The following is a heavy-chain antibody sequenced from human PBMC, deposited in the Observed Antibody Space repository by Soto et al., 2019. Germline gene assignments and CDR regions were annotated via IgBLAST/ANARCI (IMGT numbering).Heavy chain of an antibody. CDR1: GYPFTRYS. J-gene: IGHJ6*02. Sequence: ASVKVSCKASGYPFTRYSIRWVRQAAGKGLEWMGWTSGYNGDTEYSKNIQGRLTMTTDTSKTTPSMEMRSLKSDDTAVYYCARASLTIFGAPYGMDVWGQGTSVTVSS. CDR2: TSGYNGDT. D-gene: IGHD3-3*01. V-gene: IGHV1-18*04. CDR3: ARASLTIFGAPYGMDV.